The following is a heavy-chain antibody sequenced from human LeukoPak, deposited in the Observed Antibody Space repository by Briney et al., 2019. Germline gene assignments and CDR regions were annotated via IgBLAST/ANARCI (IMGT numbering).Heavy chain of an antibody. Sequence: GGSLRLSCAASGFTFSGYAMHWVRQAPGKGLEWVAVISYDGSNKYYADSVKGRSTISRDNSKNTLYLQMNSLRAEDTAVYYCARDSIAVAGPDKRGELPRADYWGQGTLVTVSS. CDR1: GFTFSGYA. CDR3: ARDSIAVAGPDKRGELPRADY. D-gene: IGHD6-19*01. J-gene: IGHJ4*02. V-gene: IGHV3-30-3*01. CDR2: ISYDGSNK.